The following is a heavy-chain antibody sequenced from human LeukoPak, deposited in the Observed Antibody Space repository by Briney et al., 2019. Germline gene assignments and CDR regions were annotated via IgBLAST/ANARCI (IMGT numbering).Heavy chain of an antibody. J-gene: IGHJ4*02. D-gene: IGHD3-3*01. CDR2: INAGNGHT. V-gene: IGHV1-3*01. Sequence: ASVKVSCKASGFTFTNYAMQWVRQAPGQRLEWMGWINAGNGHTRYSQRFQGRVTITRDTSAATVYMEVTSLRSEDTAVYYCARGIWSRTVSSYYFDYWGQGALVTVSS. CDR1: GFTFTNYA. CDR3: ARGIWSRTVSSYYFDY.